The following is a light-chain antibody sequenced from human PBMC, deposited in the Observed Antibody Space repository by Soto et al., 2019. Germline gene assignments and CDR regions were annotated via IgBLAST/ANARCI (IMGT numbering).Light chain of an antibody. CDR2: GAS. J-gene: IGKJ5*01. CDR3: QQYNNWPFS. V-gene: IGKV3-20*01. CDR1: QSVRSGY. Sequence: EIVLTQSPGTLSLSPGERATLSCRASQSVRSGYFAWYQQKPGQAPRLLIVGASSRATGIPDRFSGGGSGTDFTLTISRLQSGDSAVYFCQQYNNWPFSFGQGTRLEIK.